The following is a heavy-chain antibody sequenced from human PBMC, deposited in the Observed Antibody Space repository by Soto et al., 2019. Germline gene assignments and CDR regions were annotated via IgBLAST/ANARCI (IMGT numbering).Heavy chain of an antibody. CDR2: IYYSGST. CDR1: GGSISSSSYY. J-gene: IGHJ4*02. V-gene: IGHV4-39*02. Sequence: SETLSLTCTVSGGSISSSSYYWGWIRQPPGKGLEWIGSIYYSGSTYYNPSLKSRVTISVDTSKNQFSLKLSSVTAADTAVYYCAREEPDSSGWSGGYWGRGTLVTVSS. D-gene: IGHD6-19*01. CDR3: AREEPDSSGWSGGY.